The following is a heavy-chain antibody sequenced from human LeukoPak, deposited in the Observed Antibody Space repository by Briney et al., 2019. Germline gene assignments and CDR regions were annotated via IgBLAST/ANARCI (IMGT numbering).Heavy chain of an antibody. CDR2: IYPGDSDT. Sequence: PGESLKISCEGSGYSFNNYWIVWVRQMPGEGLEWMGIIYPGDSDTRYSPSFQGLVTISVDKSISTAYLQWSSLEASDTAMYYCARRLTTATFDYWGQGTLVTVSS. J-gene: IGHJ4*02. CDR1: GYSFNNYW. V-gene: IGHV5-51*01. CDR3: ARRLTTATFDY. D-gene: IGHD4-11*01.